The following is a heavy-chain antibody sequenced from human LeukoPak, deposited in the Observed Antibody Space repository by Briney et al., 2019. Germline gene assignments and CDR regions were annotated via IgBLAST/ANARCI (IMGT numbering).Heavy chain of an antibody. Sequence: GESLRLSCTASGFTFSSYWMSWVRQAPGKGLEWVANIKEDGSEKYYVDSVKGRFTISRDNAKNSLYLQMNSLRAEDTALYYCARDAHLSYASGFDYWGQGTLVTVSS. CDR3: ARDAHLSYASGFDY. CDR2: IKEDGSEK. CDR1: GFTFSSYW. V-gene: IGHV3-7*01. J-gene: IGHJ4*02. D-gene: IGHD3-10*01.